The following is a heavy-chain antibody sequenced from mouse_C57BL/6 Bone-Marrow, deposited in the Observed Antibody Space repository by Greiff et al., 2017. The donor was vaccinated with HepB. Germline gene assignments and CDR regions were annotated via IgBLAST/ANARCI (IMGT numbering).Heavy chain of an antibody. J-gene: IGHJ2*01. CDR2: IYPGSGST. D-gene: IGHD1-1*01. CDR1: GYTFTSYW. CDR3: ARGGGSFDY. Sequence: QVQLQQSGAELVKPGASVKISCKASGYTFTSYWITWVKQRPGQGLEWIGDIYPGSGSTNYNEKFKSKATLTVDTSSSTAYMQLSSLTSEDSAVYYCARGGGSFDYWGQGTTLTVSS. V-gene: IGHV1-55*01.